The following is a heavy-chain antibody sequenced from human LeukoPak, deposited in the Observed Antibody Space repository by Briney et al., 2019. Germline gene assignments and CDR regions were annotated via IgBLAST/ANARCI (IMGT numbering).Heavy chain of an antibody. Sequence: PGRSLRLSCAASGFTFSSYAMHWVRQAPGKGLEWVAVISYDGSDKYYADSVKGRFTISRDNSENTLYLQMNSLRAEDTAVYYCARDLGDTAMDPNYYYYGMDVWGQGTTVTVSS. CDR3: ARDLGDTAMDPNYYYYGMDV. CDR1: GFTFSSYA. CDR2: ISYDGSDK. D-gene: IGHD5-18*01. J-gene: IGHJ6*02. V-gene: IGHV3-30-3*01.